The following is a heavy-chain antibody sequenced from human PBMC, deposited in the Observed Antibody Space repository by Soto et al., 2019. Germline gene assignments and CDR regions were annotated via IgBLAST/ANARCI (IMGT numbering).Heavy chain of an antibody. CDR3: AGDLGVGAASDY. CDR1: GYTFTSYA. V-gene: IGHV1-3*01. Sequence: QVQLVQSGAEVKKPGASVKVSCKASGYTFTSYAMHWVRQAPGQRLEWMGWINAGNGNTKYSQKFQGRVTITRDTTASTAYMELSSLRSEDTAVSYCAGDLGVGAASDYWGRGTLVPVSS. D-gene: IGHD1-26*01. J-gene: IGHJ4*02. CDR2: INAGNGNT.